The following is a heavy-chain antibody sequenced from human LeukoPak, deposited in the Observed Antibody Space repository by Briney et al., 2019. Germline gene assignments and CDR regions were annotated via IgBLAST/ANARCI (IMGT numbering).Heavy chain of an antibody. CDR3: AKDTAVQFLEPAF. CDR2: IWFDGSVK. Sequence: PGGSLRLSCAASGFTFNTHGMHWVRPAPGKGLEWVAAIWFDGSVKHYSDAVKGRFTTSRDNSLNTLYLQMNSLRVEDTAIYYCAKDTAVQFLEPAFWGQGTLVTVSS. V-gene: IGHV3-33*06. J-gene: IGHJ4*02. CDR1: GFTFNTHG. D-gene: IGHD3-3*01.